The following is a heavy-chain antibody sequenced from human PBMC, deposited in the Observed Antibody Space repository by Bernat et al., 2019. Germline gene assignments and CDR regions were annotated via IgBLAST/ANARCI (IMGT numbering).Heavy chain of an antibody. D-gene: IGHD2-15*01. J-gene: IGHJ5*02. CDR1: GFTVSSNY. CDR2: IYSGGST. CDR3: ASLRRYCSGGSCYSIGFDP. Sequence: EVQLVESGGGLVQPGGSLRLSCAASGFTVSSNYMSWVRQAPGKGLEWVSVIYSGGSTYYADSVKGRFTISRDNSKNTLYLQMNSLRAEDTAVYYCASLRRYCSGGSCYSIGFDPWGQGTLVTVSS. V-gene: IGHV3-66*01.